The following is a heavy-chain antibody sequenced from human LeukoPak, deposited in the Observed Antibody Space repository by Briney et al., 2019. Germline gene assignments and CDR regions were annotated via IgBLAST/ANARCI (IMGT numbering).Heavy chain of an antibody. J-gene: IGHJ3*02. CDR3: ARGLLRAGGDAFDI. V-gene: IGHV3-30*04. Sequence: PGGSLRLSCAASGFTFSSYAMHWVRQAPGKGLEWVAVISYDGSNKYYADSVKGRFTISRDNSKNTLYLQMNSLGAEDTAVYYCARGLLRAGGDAFDIWGQGTMVTVSS. D-gene: IGHD3-10*01. CDR2: ISYDGSNK. CDR1: GFTFSSYA.